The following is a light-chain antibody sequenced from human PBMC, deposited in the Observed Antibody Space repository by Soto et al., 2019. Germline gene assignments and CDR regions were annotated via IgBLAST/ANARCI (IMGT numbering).Light chain of an antibody. J-gene: IGKJ1*01. Sequence: EIVLTQSPGTLSLSPGERATLSCRASQSIGNNYLAWYQQKPGQAPRLLIYGATSRATGIPDRFSGSGSGTNFTLTISRREPEDSAIYYCQQYGSWTFGQGTKVEIK. V-gene: IGKV3-20*01. CDR2: GAT. CDR3: QQYGSWT. CDR1: QSIGNNY.